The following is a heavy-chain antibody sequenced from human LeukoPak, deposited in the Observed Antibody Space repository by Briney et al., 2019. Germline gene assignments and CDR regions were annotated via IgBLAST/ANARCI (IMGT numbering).Heavy chain of an antibody. CDR3: VKGGYSSSWYYFDY. V-gene: IGHV3-64D*09. D-gene: IGHD6-13*01. Sequence: PGGPLRLSCSASGFTFSSYAMHWVRQAPGKGLEYVSAISSNGGSTYYADSVKGRFTISRDNSKNTLYLQMSSLRAEDTAVYYCVKGGYSSSWYYFDYWGQGTLVTVSS. CDR1: GFTFSSYA. CDR2: ISSNGGST. J-gene: IGHJ4*02.